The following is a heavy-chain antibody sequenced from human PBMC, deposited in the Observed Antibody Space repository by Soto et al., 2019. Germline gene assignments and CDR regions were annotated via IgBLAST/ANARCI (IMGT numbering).Heavy chain of an antibody. CDR1: GGSISRSFFY. V-gene: IGHV4-39*01. CDR2: VYYSGTT. J-gene: IGHJ4*02. Sequence: PSETLSLTCTVSGGSISRSFFYWGWVRQAPGKGLEWIGAVYYSGTTYYNPSLKSRVTISLDTSENQFSLRLTSVTAADTALYYCASYSYGYSYFLDYWGQGTLVTVS. D-gene: IGHD5-18*01. CDR3: ASYSYGYSYFLDY.